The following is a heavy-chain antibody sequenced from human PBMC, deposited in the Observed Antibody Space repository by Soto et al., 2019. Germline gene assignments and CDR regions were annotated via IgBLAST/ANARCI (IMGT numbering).Heavy chain of an antibody. Sequence: EVQLVQAGAEVKKPGESLRISCKGSGYNFGSHYISWLRHVPDKGLEWMGGIDPSDSYTNYRPSFQGRVTISADESISTAYLQWSSLRASDTAIYYCARHKYGRSELLDFWGQGILVTVSS. CDR3: ARHKYGRSELLDF. CDR2: IDPSDSYT. D-gene: IGHD3-10*01. V-gene: IGHV5-10-1*03. CDR1: GYNFGSHY. J-gene: IGHJ4*02.